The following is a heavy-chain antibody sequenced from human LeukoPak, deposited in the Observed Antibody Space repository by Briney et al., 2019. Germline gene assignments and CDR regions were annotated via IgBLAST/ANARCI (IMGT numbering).Heavy chain of an antibody. CDR1: GFTFSSYA. CDR3: AKEGGGQWLVPPLDSQH. V-gene: IGHV3-23*01. CDR2: ISGSGGST. J-gene: IGHJ1*01. D-gene: IGHD6-19*01. Sequence: PGGSLRLSCAASGFTFSSYAMSWVRQAPGKGLEWVSAISGSGGSTYYADSVKGRFTISRDNSKNTLYLQMNSLRAEDTAVYYCAKEGGGQWLVPPLDSQHWGQGTLVTVSS.